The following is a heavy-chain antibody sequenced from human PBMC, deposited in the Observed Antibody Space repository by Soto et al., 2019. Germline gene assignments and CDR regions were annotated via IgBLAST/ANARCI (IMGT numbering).Heavy chain of an antibody. D-gene: IGHD5-12*01. CDR1: GFTFTSSA. V-gene: IGHV1-58*01. J-gene: IGHJ4*02. CDR2: IVVGSGNT. CDR3: AADGDSGYEYY. Sequence: QMQLVQSGPEVKKPGTSVKVSCKASGFTFTSSAVQWVRQARGQRLEWIGWIVVGSGNTNYAQKFQERVTITRDMSTSTAYMELSSLRSEDTAVYYCAADGDSGYEYYWGQGTQVTVSS.